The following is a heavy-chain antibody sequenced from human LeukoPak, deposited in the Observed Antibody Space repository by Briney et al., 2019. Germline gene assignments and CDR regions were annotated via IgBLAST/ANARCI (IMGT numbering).Heavy chain of an antibody. V-gene: IGHV4-4*07. CDR1: GGSISSYY. Sequence: PSETLSLTCTVSGGSISSYYWSWIRQPAGKGLEWIGRIYTSGSTNYNPSLKSRVTMSVDTSKNQFSLKLSSVTAADTAVYYCARDGLVVAPPGDYYYYMDVWGKGTTVTVSS. CDR3: ARDGLVVAPPGDYYYYMDV. D-gene: IGHD3-22*01. J-gene: IGHJ6*03. CDR2: IYTSGST.